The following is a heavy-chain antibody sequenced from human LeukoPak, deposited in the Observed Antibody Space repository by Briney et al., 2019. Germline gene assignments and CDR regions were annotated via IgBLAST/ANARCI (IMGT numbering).Heavy chain of an antibody. V-gene: IGHV3-30*18. Sequence: GGSLRLSCAASGFNFRSFGMHWVRQAPGKGLEWVAVISYDGSNKYYADSVKGRFTISRDNSKNTLYLQMNSLRAEDTAVYYCAKSLGVRPGYYYYGMDVWGQGTTVTVSS. CDR3: AKSLGVRPGYYYYGMDV. CDR1: GFNFRSFG. D-gene: IGHD3-10*01. CDR2: ISYDGSNK. J-gene: IGHJ6*02.